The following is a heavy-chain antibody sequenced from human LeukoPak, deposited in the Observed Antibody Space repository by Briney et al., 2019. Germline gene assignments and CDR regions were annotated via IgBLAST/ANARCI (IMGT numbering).Heavy chain of an antibody. CDR3: ARDAKGNGDYGMDV. CDR2: MDPSGGRT. V-gene: IGHV1-46*01. J-gene: IGHJ6*02. CDR1: GYTFTCYF. D-gene: IGHD4-17*01. Sequence: ASVKVCCKASGYTFTCYFMHRVGEAPGQGLEWMGIMDPSGGRTSNAQKYERRVTRTRDTSTSTVYMELSSLRSEDTAVYYCARDAKGNGDYGMDVWGQGTTVTVSS.